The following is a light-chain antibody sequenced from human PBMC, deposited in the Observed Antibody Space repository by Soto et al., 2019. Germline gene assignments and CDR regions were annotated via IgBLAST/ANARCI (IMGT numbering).Light chain of an antibody. CDR2: EVT. Sequence: QSALTQPASVSGCPGQSISISCTGTSSDVGAHNHVSWYQQHPGKAPKLMIYEVTNRPSGVSNRFSGSKSGNTASLTISGLQAEDEADYYCISYTSSSTPYVFGTGTKLTVL. J-gene: IGLJ1*01. CDR1: SSDVGAHNH. CDR3: ISYTSSSTPYV. V-gene: IGLV2-14*01.